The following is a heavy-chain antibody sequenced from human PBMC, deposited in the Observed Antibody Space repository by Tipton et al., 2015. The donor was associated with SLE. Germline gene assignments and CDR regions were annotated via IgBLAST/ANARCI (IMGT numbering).Heavy chain of an antibody. Sequence: GSLRLSCAASGFTFTKYAMSWVRQTPGRGLQWVSSISSSSSYIYYADSVKGRFTISRDNAKSSLYLHMNSLRAEDTALYYCASRHDSLYYYGMDVWGQGTTVTVSS. D-gene: IGHD3-22*01. CDR3: ASRHDSLYYYGMDV. J-gene: IGHJ6*02. CDR2: ISSSSSYI. V-gene: IGHV3-21*01. CDR1: GFTFTKYA.